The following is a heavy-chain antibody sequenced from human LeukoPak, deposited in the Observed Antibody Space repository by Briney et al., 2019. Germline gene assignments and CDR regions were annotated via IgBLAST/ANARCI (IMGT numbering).Heavy chain of an antibody. D-gene: IGHD1-26*01. V-gene: IGHV3-11*04. Sequence: GGSLRLSCAASGFTFSDYYMSWIRQAPGKGLEWVSYISSSGSTIYYADSVKGRFTISRDNAKNSLYLQMNSLRAEDTAVYFCAKPTRGGGGSFLIDHWGQGTLVTVSS. CDR3: AKPTRGGGGSFLIDH. CDR1: GFTFSDYY. J-gene: IGHJ4*02. CDR2: ISSSGSTI.